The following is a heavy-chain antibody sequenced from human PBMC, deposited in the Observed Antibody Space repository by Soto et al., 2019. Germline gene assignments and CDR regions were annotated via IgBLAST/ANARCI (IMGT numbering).Heavy chain of an antibody. Sequence: GESLKISCKASGYSFSNYWIGWVRQMPGKGLEWLGIIYPGDSDTRYGPSFRGQVTISADKSITTVYLQWSSLKASDTAMYYCVKPRPFDLSGQGTMVSVSS. CDR2: IYPGDSDT. CDR3: VKPRPFDL. CDR1: GYSFSNYW. V-gene: IGHV5-51*01. J-gene: IGHJ3*01.